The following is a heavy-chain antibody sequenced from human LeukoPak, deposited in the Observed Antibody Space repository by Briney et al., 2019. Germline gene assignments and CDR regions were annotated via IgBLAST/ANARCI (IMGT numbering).Heavy chain of an antibody. J-gene: IGHJ3*02. CDR2: INGSGDKT. Sequence: GSLRLSCTASGLTFSRFPMTWVRQAPGRGPEWVSTINGSGDKTYHADSVKGRFTISRDNSKNTLYLQMSSLRAEDTAVYYCAKEDSSSWSPDTDAFDIWGQGTMVTVSS. V-gene: IGHV3-23*01. CDR1: GLTFSRFP. D-gene: IGHD6-13*01. CDR3: AKEDSSSWSPDTDAFDI.